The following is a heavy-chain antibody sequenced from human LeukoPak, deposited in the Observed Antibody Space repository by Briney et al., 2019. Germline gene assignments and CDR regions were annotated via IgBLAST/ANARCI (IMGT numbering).Heavy chain of an antibody. J-gene: IGHJ4*02. CDR2: ISGRGASK. CDR3: AKGVVVAPDVTPFDY. CDR1: GLTFNNYA. Sequence: GGSLRLSCAVSGLTFNNYAMSWVRQAPGKGLEWVSGISGRGASKYYADSVKGRFTISRDNSKNTLYLQMNSLRAEDAAVYYCAKGVVVAPDVTPFDYWGQGTLVTVSS. D-gene: IGHD2-2*01. V-gene: IGHV3-23*01.